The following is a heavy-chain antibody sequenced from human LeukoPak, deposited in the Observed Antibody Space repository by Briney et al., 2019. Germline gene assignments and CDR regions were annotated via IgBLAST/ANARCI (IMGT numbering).Heavy chain of an antibody. CDR1: GASMRSETHY. J-gene: IGHJ4*02. CDR2: IYYTAGA. V-gene: IGHV4-31*03. Sequence: SETLSLTCNVSGASMRSETHYWSWLRQHPGKGPEWVAYIYYTAGAYYNPSLESRVSISLDASENQFSLKLSSVTAADTAVYYCARGRRELKYAPDYWGQGTLVTVSS. D-gene: IGHD2-2*01. CDR3: ARGRRELKYAPDY.